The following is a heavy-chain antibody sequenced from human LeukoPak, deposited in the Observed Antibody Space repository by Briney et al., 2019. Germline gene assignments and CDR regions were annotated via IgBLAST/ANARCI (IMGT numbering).Heavy chain of an antibody. J-gene: IGHJ4*02. CDR3: ASASSSWAYYFDY. CDR2: ISYDGSNK. CDR1: GFTFSSYA. Sequence: PGGSLRLSCAASGFTFSSYAMHWVRQAPGKGLEWVAVISYDGSNKYYADSVKGRFTISRDNAKNSLYLQMNSLRAEDTAVYYCASASSSWAYYFDYWGQGTLVTVSS. V-gene: IGHV3-30*04. D-gene: IGHD6-13*01.